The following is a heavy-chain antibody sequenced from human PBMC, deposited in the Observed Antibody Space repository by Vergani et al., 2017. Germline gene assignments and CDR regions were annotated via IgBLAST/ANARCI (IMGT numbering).Heavy chain of an antibody. V-gene: IGHV1-69*08. CDR3: ARDIVVVVAATQEVGGWFDP. J-gene: IGHJ5*02. CDR2: IIPILGIA. CDR1: GGTFSSYT. D-gene: IGHD2-15*01. Sequence: QVQLVQSGAEVKKPGSSVKVSCKASGGTFSSYTISWVRQAPGQGLEWMGRIIPILGIANYAQKFQGRVTITADKSTSTAYMELSSLRSEDTAVYYCARDIVVVVAATQEVGGWFDPWGQGTLVIVSS.